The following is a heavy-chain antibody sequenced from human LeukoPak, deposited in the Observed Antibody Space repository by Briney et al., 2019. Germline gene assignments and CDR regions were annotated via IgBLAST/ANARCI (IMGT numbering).Heavy chain of an antibody. CDR2: ISSSGSTI. V-gene: IGHV3-11*04. CDR1: GFTFSDYY. J-gene: IGHJ6*03. CDR3: ARVWGYCSSTSCYSYYYMDV. Sequence: GGSLRLSCAASGFTFSDYYMSWIRQAPGKGLEWVSYISSSGSTIYYADSVKGRFTISRDNAKNSLYLQMNSLRAEDTAVYYCARVWGYCSSTSCYSYYYMDVWGKGTTVTVSS. D-gene: IGHD2-2*02.